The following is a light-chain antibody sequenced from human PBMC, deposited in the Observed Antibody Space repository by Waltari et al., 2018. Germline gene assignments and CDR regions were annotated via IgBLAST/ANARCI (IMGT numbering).Light chain of an antibody. V-gene: IGKV1D-8*01. CDR1: QYIGIS. J-gene: IGKJ2*01. CDR3: QHYYTFPYT. Sequence: VISMTQSPSFLSASTGDRVTITCRVTQYIGISLAWYQQKPGKAPDLLIYAASTLQSGVPSRFSGSRSGTDFTLSISSLQSEDFATYYCQHYYTFPYTFGQGTKLEIK. CDR2: AAS.